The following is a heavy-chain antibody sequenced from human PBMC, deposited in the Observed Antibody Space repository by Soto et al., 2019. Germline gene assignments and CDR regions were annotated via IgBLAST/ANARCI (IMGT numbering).Heavy chain of an antibody. CDR3: ARGTPTYYYDSSGYPNLGVFDY. CDR2: IIPIFGTA. J-gene: IGHJ4*02. Sequence: SVKVSCKASGGTFSSYAISWVRQAPGQGLEWMGGIIPIFGTANYARKFQGRVTITADESTSTAYMELSSLRSEDTAVYYCARGTPTYYYDSSGYPNLGVFDYWGQGTLVTVSS. CDR1: GGTFSSYA. V-gene: IGHV1-69*13. D-gene: IGHD3-22*01.